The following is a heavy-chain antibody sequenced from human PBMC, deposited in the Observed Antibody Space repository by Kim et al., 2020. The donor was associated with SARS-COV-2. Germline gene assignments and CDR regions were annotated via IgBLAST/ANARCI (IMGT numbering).Heavy chain of an antibody. J-gene: IGHJ4*02. D-gene: IGHD6-6*01. V-gene: IGHV3-9*01. CDR1: GFTFDDYA. CDR3: AKDFIEYSSSSVFDY. Sequence: GGSLRLFCAASGFTFDDYAMHWVRQAPGKGLEWVSGISWNSGSIGYADSVKGRFTISRDNAKNSLYLQMNSLRAEDTALYYCAKDFIEYSSSSVFDYWGQGTLVTVSS. CDR2: ISWNSGSI.